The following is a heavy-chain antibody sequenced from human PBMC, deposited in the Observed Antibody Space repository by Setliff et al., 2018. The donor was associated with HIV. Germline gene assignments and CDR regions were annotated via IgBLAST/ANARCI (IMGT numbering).Heavy chain of an antibody. Sequence: SVKVSCKASGGTFSSFAFNWVRQAPGQGLEWMGDIIPTFGPVHYAQKFQGRVTITTDGSTSTAYMELSSLRFEDTATYYCARDQATGYEKVWFSWIDPWGQGTLVTVSS. CDR2: IIPTFGPV. V-gene: IGHV1-69*05. J-gene: IGHJ5*02. D-gene: IGHD5-12*01. CDR3: ARDQATGYEKVWFSWIDP. CDR1: GGTFSSFA.